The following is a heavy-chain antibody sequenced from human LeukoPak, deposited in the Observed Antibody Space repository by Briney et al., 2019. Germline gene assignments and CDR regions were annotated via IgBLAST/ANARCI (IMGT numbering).Heavy chain of an antibody. Sequence: ASVKVSCKASGYTFTSYGISWVRQAPGQGLEWMGWISAYNGNTNYAQNLQDRVTMTTDTSTSTAYMELRSLRSDDTAVYYCARGARISSSWYSSVWGQGTLITVS. CDR1: GYTFTSYG. V-gene: IGHV1-18*01. D-gene: IGHD2-2*01. J-gene: IGHJ4*02. CDR2: ISAYNGNT. CDR3: ARGARISSSWYSSV.